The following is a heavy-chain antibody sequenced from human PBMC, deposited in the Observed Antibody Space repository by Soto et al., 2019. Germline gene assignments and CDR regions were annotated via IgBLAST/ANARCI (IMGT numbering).Heavy chain of an antibody. J-gene: IGHJ6*02. CDR3: ARDSPQASNCSGGSCYSVDRYGMDV. CDR1: GGSFSGYY. V-gene: IGHV4-34*01. CDR2: INHSGST. D-gene: IGHD2-15*01. Sequence: PSETLSLTCAVDGGSFSGYYWSWIRQPPGKGLEWIGEINHSGSTNYNPSLKSRVTISVDTSKNQFSLKLSSVTAADTAVYYCARDSPQASNCSGGSCYSVDRYGMDVWGQGTTVTVAS.